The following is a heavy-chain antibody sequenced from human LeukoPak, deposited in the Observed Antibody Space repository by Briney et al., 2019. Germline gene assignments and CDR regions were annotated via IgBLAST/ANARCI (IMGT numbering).Heavy chain of an antibody. D-gene: IGHD3-22*01. CDR1: GYSFNTYW. J-gene: IGHJ3*02. V-gene: IGHV5-51*01. CDR2: IYPGDSDT. CDR3: ARPLPEYYYDSSGYYSQGGSFAFDI. Sequence: GESLKISCKGSGYSFNTYWIGWVRQMPGKGLEWMGIIYPGDSDTRYSPSFQGQVTISADKSISTAYLQWSSLKASDTAMYYCARPLPEYYYDSSGYYSQGGSFAFDIWGQGTMVTVSS.